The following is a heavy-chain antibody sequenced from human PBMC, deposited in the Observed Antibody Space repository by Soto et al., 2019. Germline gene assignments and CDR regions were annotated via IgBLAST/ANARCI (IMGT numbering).Heavy chain of an antibody. J-gene: IGHJ4*02. CDR1: GFSFTNYE. V-gene: IGHV3-48*03. D-gene: IGHD2-2*01. CDR2: IGLSGDTI. Sequence: PGGSLRLSCAVSGFSFTNYEMNWVRQAPGKGLEWIAYIGLSGDTIYYADSVKGRFTISRDNTRNSLYLQMNSLRDEDTALYYCVRYCSTTLCNGVATRTFDYWGQGTLVTVSS. CDR3: VRYCSTTLCNGVATRTFDY.